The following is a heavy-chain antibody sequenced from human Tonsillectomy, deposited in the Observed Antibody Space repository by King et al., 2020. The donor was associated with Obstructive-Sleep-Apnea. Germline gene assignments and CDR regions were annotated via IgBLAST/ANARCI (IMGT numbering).Heavy chain of an antibody. J-gene: IGHJ4*02. CDR1: GGSISSYY. Sequence: QLQESGPGLVKPSETLSLTCTVSGGSISSYYWSWIRQPPGKGLAWIGYIYYSGSTNYNPSLKSRVTISVDTSKNQFSLKLSSVTAADTAVYYCARAPGYCSGGSCYFWFDYWGQGTLVTVSS. V-gene: IGHV4-59*08. CDR2: IYYSGST. CDR3: ARAPGYCSGGSCYFWFDY. D-gene: IGHD2-15*01.